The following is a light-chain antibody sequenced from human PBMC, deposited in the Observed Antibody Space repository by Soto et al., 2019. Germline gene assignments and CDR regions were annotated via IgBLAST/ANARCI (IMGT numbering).Light chain of an antibody. Sequence: EIVLTQSPGTLSLSPGEIATLSCRASQSVSNNYLALYQQKPCQGPRLLIYGASNRATGIPDRFRGSGSGTDFTINISRPESEDFAVYYCQKYGSSGTFGQGTKVAIK. V-gene: IGKV3-20*01. CDR3: QKYGSSGT. J-gene: IGKJ1*01. CDR1: QSVSNNY. CDR2: GAS.